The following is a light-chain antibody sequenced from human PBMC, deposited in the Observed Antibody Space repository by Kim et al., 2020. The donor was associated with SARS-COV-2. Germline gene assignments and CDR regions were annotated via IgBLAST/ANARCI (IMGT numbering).Light chain of an antibody. CDR2: LGS. CDR3: MQALQTPLT. J-gene: IGKJ4*01. V-gene: IGKV2-28*01. Sequence: PASISCRSNQSLLHSNGYNYLDWYLQKPGQSPQLLIYLGSNRASGVPDRFSGSGSGTDFTLKISRVEAEDVGVYYCMQALQTPLTFGGGTKVDIK. CDR1: QSLLHSNGYNY.